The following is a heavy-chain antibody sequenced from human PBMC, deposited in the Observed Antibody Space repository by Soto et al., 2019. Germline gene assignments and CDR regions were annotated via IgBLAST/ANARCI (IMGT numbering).Heavy chain of an antibody. Sequence: VAVIWYDGSNKYYADSVKGRFTISRDNSKNTLYLQMNSLRAEDTAVYYCARDLVTGGDDYWGQGTLVTVSS. CDR3: ARDLVTGGDDY. D-gene: IGHD7-27*01. V-gene: IGHV3-33*01. CDR2: IWYDGSNK. J-gene: IGHJ4*02.